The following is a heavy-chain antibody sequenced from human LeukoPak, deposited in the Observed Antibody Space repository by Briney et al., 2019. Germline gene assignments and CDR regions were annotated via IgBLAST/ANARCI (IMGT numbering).Heavy chain of an antibody. J-gene: IGHJ4*02. Sequence: QAGGSLRLSCSASGFTLSNYAMHWVRQSPGKGLEYVSALSADGNSKFYAESVKGRFTISRDSSNNTLHLQMSSLRPEDTAVYYCVRKGWVSGAIDYWGQGTLVTV. CDR3: VRKGWVSGAIDY. CDR1: GFTLSNYA. V-gene: IGHV3-64D*06. D-gene: IGHD6-13*01. CDR2: LSADGNSK.